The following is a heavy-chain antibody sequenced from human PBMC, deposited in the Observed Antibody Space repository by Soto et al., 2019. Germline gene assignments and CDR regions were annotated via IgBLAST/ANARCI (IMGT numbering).Heavy chain of an antibody. J-gene: IGHJ5*02. V-gene: IGHV3-7*01. CDR3: ARDYSDCSSTSCYYLNWFDP. D-gene: IGHD2-2*01. CDR2: IKQDGSEK. Sequence: GGSLRLSCAVSGFTFSSYWMSWVRQAPGKGLEWVANIKQDGSEKYYVDSVNGRFTISRDNAKNSLYLQMNSLRDEDTAVYYCARDYSDCSSTSCYYLNWFDPWGQGTLVTVSS. CDR1: GFTFSSYW.